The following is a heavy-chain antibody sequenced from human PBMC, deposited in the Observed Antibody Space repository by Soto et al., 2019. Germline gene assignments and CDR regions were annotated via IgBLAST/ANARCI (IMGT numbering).Heavy chain of an antibody. V-gene: IGHV4-59*01. J-gene: IGHJ5*02. CDR1: GGSISSYY. CDR3: ATHRGIVGGNWFDP. Sequence: LSLTCTVSGGSISSYYWSWIRQPPGKGLEWIGYIYYSGSTNYNPSLKSRVTISVDTSKNQFSLKLSSVTAADTAVYYCATHRGIVGGNWFDPWGQGTLVTVSS. D-gene: IGHD1-26*01. CDR2: IYYSGST.